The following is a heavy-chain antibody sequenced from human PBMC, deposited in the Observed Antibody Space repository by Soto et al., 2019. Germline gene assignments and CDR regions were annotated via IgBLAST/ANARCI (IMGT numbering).Heavy chain of an antibody. CDR3: AREGDGSGYFSDY. J-gene: IGHJ4*02. V-gene: IGHV3-48*01. CDR2: INSFNTTI. CDR1: GFSFSSYS. D-gene: IGHD3-22*01. Sequence: GGSLRLSCAASGFSFSSYSMNWVRQAPGKGLEWVSYINSFNTTIHYADSVKGRFTISRDNAKNSLYLQMKSLRAEDTAVYYCAREGDGSGYFSDYWGQGTLVTVSS.